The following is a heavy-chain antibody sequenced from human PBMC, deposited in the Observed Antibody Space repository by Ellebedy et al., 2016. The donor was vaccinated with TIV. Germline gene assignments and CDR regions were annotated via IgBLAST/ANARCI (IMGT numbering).Heavy chain of an antibody. D-gene: IGHD5-12*01. J-gene: IGHJ4*02. CDR1: GFSVTNNY. Sequence: GGSLRLSCAASGFSVTNNYMSWVRQAPGKGLEWISHINADGSTTTYADSVEGRFTISRDNAKNTLYLQMHSLGAEDTADYFCARRNPSGYDPFLDSWGQGTPVTVSS. CDR3: ARRNPSGYDPFLDS. V-gene: IGHV3-74*01. CDR2: INADGSTT.